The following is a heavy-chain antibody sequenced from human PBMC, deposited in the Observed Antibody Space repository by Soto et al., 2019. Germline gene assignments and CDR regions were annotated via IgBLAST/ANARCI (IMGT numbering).Heavy chain of an antibody. CDR3: ARGTSSGYHEKYYFDY. Sequence: GASVKVSCKASGYTFTSYDINWVRQATGQGLEWMGWMNPNSGNTGYAQKFQGRVTMTRNTSISTAYMELSSLRSEDTAVYYCARGTSSGYHEKYYFDYWGQGTLVTVSS. V-gene: IGHV1-8*01. CDR2: MNPNSGNT. CDR1: GYTFTSYD. D-gene: IGHD3-22*01. J-gene: IGHJ4*02.